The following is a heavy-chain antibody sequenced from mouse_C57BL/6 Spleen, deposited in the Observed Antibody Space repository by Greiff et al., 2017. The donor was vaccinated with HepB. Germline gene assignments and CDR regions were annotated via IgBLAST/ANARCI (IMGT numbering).Heavy chain of an antibody. V-gene: IGHV1-81*01. CDR1: GYTFTSYG. D-gene: IGHD1-1*01. CDR3: AREGTTVVATGY. J-gene: IGHJ2*01. CDR2: IYPRSGNT. Sequence: VQLQQSGAELARPGASVKLSCKASGYTFTSYGISWVKQRTGQGLEWIGEIYPRSGNTYYNEKFKGKATLTADKSSSTAYMELRSLTSEDAAVYFCAREGTTVVATGYWGQGTTLTVSS.